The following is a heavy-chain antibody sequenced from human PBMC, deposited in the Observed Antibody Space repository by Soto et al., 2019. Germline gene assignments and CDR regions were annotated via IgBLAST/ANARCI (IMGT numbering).Heavy chain of an antibody. D-gene: IGHD3-22*01. Sequence: ASVKVSCKTSGYTFTRNGISWVRQAPGQGLEWMGWISPNTGNIKYAQKLQGRVIMTTDTSTSTAYMELRSLRSDDTAVYYCVKDRDSNSWPSRDFWGPGTTGTVS. J-gene: IGHJ6*02. CDR2: ISPNTGNI. V-gene: IGHV1-18*01. CDR1: GYTFTRNG. CDR3: VKDRDSNSWPSRDF.